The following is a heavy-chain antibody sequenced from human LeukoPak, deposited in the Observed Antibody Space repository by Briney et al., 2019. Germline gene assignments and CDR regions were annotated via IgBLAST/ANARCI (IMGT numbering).Heavy chain of an antibody. J-gene: IGHJ4*02. CDR1: GDSISTSY. CDR2: INYSGST. Sequence: PSETLSLTCTVSGDSISTSYGTWIRQPPGKGLEWIGYINYSGSTNYNPSLKSRVTMSLDTSKNQFSLKLISVTAADTAVYYCARDLVAGYFDYWGQGTLVTVSS. V-gene: IGHV4-59*01. D-gene: IGHD6-19*01. CDR3: ARDLVAGYFDY.